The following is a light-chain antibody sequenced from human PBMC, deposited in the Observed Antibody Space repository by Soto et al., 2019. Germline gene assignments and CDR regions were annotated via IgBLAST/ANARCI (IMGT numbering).Light chain of an antibody. Sequence: QSALTQPPSASGTPGQRVTISCSGSSSNIGRNTVNWYQQLPGTAPKLLIYNNNQRPSGVPDRFSGSKSGPSGSLAISGLQSEDEADYYCAAWDASLNGPVFGGGTKVTVL. CDR3: AAWDASLNGPV. CDR1: SSNIGRNT. V-gene: IGLV1-44*01. J-gene: IGLJ3*02. CDR2: NNN.